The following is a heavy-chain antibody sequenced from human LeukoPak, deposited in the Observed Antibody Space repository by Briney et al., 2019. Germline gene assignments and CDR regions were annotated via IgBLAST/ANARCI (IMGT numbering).Heavy chain of an antibody. D-gene: IGHD5-18*01. CDR2: INPNSGGT. J-gene: IGHJ6*02. V-gene: IGHV1-2*04. CDR3: ARSIGPVDTAMVTYYYGMDV. CDR1: GYTFTGYY. Sequence: ASVKVSCKASGYTFTGYYMHWVRQAPGQGLKWMGWINPNSGGTNYAQKFQGWVTMTRDTSISTAYMELSRLRSDDTAVYYCARSIGPVDTAMVTYYYGMDVWGQGTTVTVSS.